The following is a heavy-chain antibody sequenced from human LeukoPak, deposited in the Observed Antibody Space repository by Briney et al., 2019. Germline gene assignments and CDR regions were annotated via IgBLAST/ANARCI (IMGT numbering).Heavy chain of an antibody. J-gene: IGHJ4*02. CDR3: ARTLGRLWFGESPFDY. V-gene: IGHV3-48*01. CDR2: ISSSSSTI. D-gene: IGHD3-10*01. CDR1: GFTFSSYS. Sequence: GGSLRLSCAVSGFTFSSYSMNWVRQAPGKGLEWVSYISSSSSTIYYADSVKGRFTISRDNAKNSLYLQMNSLRAEDTAVYYCARTLGRLWFGESPFDYWGQGTLVTVSS.